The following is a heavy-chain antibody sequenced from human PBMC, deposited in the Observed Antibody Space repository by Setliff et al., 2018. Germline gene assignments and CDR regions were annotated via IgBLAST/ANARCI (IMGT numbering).Heavy chain of an antibody. CDR2: VYPGDSET. CDR1: GYSFPSYW. CDR3: GRSPGLAEGGSWFAP. Sequence: GESLKISCEASGYSFPSYWIGWVRQMPGKGLEWMGSVYPGDSETRYSPSFQGQVTISADKSIGTAYLQWSSLKASDTTIYYCGRSPGLAEGGSWFAPWGQGTLVTVSS. V-gene: IGHV5-51*01. D-gene: IGHD6-13*01. J-gene: IGHJ5*02.